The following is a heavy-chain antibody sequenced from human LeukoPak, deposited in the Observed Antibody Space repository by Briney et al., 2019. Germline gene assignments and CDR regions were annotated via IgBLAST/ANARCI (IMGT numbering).Heavy chain of an antibody. CDR3: ERSRAVEWLFHLDY. CDR1: GFTFSSYA. J-gene: IGHJ4*02. V-gene: IGHV3-64*01. CDR2: ISSNGGST. Sequence: GGSLRLSCAASGFTFSSYAMHWVRQAPGKGLEYVSAISSNGGSTYYANSVKGRFTISRDNSKNTLYLQMGSLRAEDMAVYYCERSRAVEWLFHLDYWCQGTLVTVSS. D-gene: IGHD3-3*01.